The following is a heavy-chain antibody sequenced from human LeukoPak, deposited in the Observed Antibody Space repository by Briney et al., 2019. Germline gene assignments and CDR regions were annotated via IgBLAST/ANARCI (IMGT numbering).Heavy chain of an antibody. CDR2: VYYRGST. Sequence: SQTLSLTCIVSGGSISSGDYYWSWIRQPPGKGLEWMGYVYYRGSTYYNPSLKSRVTISVDTSKNQCSLKLSSVTAADTAVYYCARGGSSGYYYYFDYWGQGTLVTVSS. V-gene: IGHV4-30-4*01. CDR3: ARGGSSGYYYYFDY. D-gene: IGHD3-22*01. J-gene: IGHJ4*02. CDR1: GGSISSGDYY.